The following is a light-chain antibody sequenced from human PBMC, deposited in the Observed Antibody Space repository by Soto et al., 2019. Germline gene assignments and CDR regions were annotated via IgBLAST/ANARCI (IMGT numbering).Light chain of an antibody. CDR1: QSISSW. CDR3: QQYNSYPWT. Sequence: DIQMTQSPSTLSASVGDRVTITCRASQSISSWLAWYQQKPGKAPKLLIYDASSLESGVPSRFSGSGSGREFTLTISSLQPDDFATYYCQQYNSYPWTFCQGTKVEIK. J-gene: IGKJ1*01. CDR2: DAS. V-gene: IGKV1-5*01.